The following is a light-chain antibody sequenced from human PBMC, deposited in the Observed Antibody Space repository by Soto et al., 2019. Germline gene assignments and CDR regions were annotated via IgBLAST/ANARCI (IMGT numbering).Light chain of an antibody. V-gene: IGKV3-11*01. CDR2: DAS. CDR1: QYITIY. CDR3: QQRADWPIT. J-gene: IGKJ5*01. Sequence: EILLKHSPTTLSLPPRERATLSARASQYITIYLAWYQQKPGQAPRLLIYDASNRATGIPARFSGSGSGTDFTLTISSLEPDDFAVYYCQQRADWPITFGQGTRLEI.